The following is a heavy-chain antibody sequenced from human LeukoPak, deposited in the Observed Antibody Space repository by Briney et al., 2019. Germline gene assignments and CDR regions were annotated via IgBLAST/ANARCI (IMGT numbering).Heavy chain of an antibody. J-gene: IGHJ4*02. CDR3: ARVWGYYYDSSGYSDFDY. CDR2: ISAYNGNT. Sequence: ASVKVSCKASGYTFTTYGITWVRQAPGQGLEWMGWISAYNGNTNYAQKFQGRVTMTIDTSTSTAYLELRSLKSDDTALYYCARVWGYYYDSSGYSDFDYWGQGTLVTVSS. V-gene: IGHV1-18*01. D-gene: IGHD3-22*01. CDR1: GYTFTTYG.